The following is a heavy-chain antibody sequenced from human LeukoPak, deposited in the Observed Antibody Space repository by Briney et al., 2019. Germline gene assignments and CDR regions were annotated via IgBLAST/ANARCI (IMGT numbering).Heavy chain of an antibody. CDR2: IYPGDSDT. V-gene: IGHV5-51*01. J-gene: IGHJ4*02. Sequence: HGESLKISCKGSGYSFTSYWIGWVRQMPGKGLEWMGIIYPGDSDTRYSPSFQGQVTISADKSISTAYLQWSSLKASGTAMYYCARGRLSYCGGDCYSGYFDYWGQGTLVTVSS. CDR1: GYSFTSYW. D-gene: IGHD2-21*02. CDR3: ARGRLSYCGGDCYSGYFDY.